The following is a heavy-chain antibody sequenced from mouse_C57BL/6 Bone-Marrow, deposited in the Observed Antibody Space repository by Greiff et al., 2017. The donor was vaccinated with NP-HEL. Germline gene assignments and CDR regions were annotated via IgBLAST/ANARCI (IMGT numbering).Heavy chain of an antibody. J-gene: IGHJ2*01. CDR1: GYTFTDYN. CDR2: INPNNGGT. D-gene: IGHD1-1*01. V-gene: IGHV1-22*01. Sequence: EVQLQQSGPELVKPGASVKMSCKASGYTFTDYNMHWVKQSHGKSLEWIGYINPNNGGTSYNQKFKGKATLTVNTSSSTAYMELRSLTSEDSAVYYCAVTTVVAPYFDYWDQGTTLTVSS. CDR3: AVTTVVAPYFDY.